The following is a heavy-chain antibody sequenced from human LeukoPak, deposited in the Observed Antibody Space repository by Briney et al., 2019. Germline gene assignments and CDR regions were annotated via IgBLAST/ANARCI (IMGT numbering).Heavy chain of an antibody. V-gene: IGHV3-66*01. CDR2: IYSGGNT. CDR3: ASSGWWGYFDY. CDR1: GFTVSSNY. D-gene: IGHD6-19*01. J-gene: IGHJ4*02. Sequence: GGSLRLSCAASGFTVSSNYMSWVRQAPGKGLEWVSIIYSGGNTYYADSVKGRFTISRDNSKNTLYLQMNSLRAEDTAVYYCASSGWWGYFDYWGQGTLVTVSS.